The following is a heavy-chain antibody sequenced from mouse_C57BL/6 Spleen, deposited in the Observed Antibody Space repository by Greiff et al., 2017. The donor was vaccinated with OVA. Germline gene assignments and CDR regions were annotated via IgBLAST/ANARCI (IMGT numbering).Heavy chain of an antibody. J-gene: IGHJ1*03. D-gene: IGHD1-1*01. Sequence: DVQLVESGGGLVKPGGSLKLSCAASGFTFSSYTMSWVRQTPEKRLEWVATISGGGGNTYYPDSVKGRFTISRDNAKNTLYLQMGSLGSEDTAVYDCARGDYSGYCDVWGTGTTVTVSS. CDR2: ISGGGGNT. V-gene: IGHV5-9*04. CDR1: GFTFSSYT. CDR3: ARGDYSGYCDV.